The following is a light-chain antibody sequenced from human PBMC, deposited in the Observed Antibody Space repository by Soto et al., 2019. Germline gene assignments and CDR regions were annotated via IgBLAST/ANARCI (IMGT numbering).Light chain of an antibody. CDR2: AAS. CDR3: QQSYSSPPT. CDR1: QSISNH. V-gene: IGKV1-39*01. J-gene: IGKJ1*01. Sequence: DSQLPQSPCSLSRAREESVIVTVWASQSISNHLNWYQQKPGKAPKLLIFAASSLQSGVPSRFSGSRSGPDFTLTISSLQPEQFATYYCQQSYSSPPTFGQGTKVDIK.